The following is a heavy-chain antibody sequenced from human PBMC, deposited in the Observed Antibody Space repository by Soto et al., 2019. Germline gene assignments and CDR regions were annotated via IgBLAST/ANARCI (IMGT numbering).Heavy chain of an antibody. CDR1: GLTFGAYA. J-gene: IGHJ2*01. CDR2: ISGNGDDP. CDR3: AKGGHSSHYDL. D-gene: IGHD2-21*01. Sequence: ERQLLESGGNLVQPGGSLRLSCAASGLTFGAYAMTWVRQAPGKGLEWVSTISGNGDDPFYADSVRGRFTISRDNFNNIHYLQMDSLRADDTAVYYCAKGGHSSHYDLWGRGTRVTVSS. V-gene: IGHV3-23*01.